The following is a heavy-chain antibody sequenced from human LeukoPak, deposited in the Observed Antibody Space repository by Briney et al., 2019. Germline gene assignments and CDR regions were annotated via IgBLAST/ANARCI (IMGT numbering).Heavy chain of an antibody. V-gene: IGHV3-11*04. CDR1: GFRFDSFY. Sequence: GGSLTLSCAVSGFRFDSFYMGWIRQAPGKGLDYLAFISASGAVPYYPESVKGRFIISRDNAKNSVSLQMNSLSADDAAVYYCARSLIVPPEDYWGQGTLVTVSS. CDR3: ARSLIVPPEDY. J-gene: IGHJ4*02. D-gene: IGHD3-22*01. CDR2: ISASGAVP.